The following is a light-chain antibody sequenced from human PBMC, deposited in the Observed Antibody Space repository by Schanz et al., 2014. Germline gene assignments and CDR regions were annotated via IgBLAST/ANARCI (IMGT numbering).Light chain of an antibody. J-gene: IGLJ3*02. Sequence: QSALTQPPSASGSPGQSVTISCTGTSSDVGGYSFVSWYQQHPGKAPKLMIYEVSKRPSGVPDRFSGSKSGNTASLTISGLQAEDEADYYCSSYAGSSTSWVFGGGTKLTVL. CDR1: SSDVGGYSF. CDR2: EVS. V-gene: IGLV2-8*01. CDR3: SSYAGSSTSWV.